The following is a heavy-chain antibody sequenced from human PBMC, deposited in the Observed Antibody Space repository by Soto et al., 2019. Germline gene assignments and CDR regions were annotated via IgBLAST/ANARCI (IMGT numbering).Heavy chain of an antibody. Sequence: LEILSLTCTVSGGSISSYCWSWIRQPPGKGLEWIGYIYYSGSTNYNPSLKSRVTISVDTSKNQFSLKLSSVTAADTAVYYCARHGGVPGHRDAFDIWGQGTMVTVSS. J-gene: IGHJ3*02. CDR3: ARHGGVPGHRDAFDI. CDR1: GGSISSYC. V-gene: IGHV4-59*08. D-gene: IGHD3-3*01. CDR2: IYYSGST.